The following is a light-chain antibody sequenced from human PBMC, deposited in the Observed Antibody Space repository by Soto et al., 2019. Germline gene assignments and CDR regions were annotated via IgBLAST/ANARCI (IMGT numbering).Light chain of an antibody. CDR3: QQRADWPLT. CDR2: DAS. Sequence: EIVLTQSPATLSLSPGERATLSCRASQSVRSYLAWYQQKPGQSPRLLIFDASNRATGIPARFSGSGSGTDFTLTISSLEPEDFAVYYCQQRADWPLTFGGGTNVDVK. J-gene: IGKJ4*01. CDR1: QSVRSY. V-gene: IGKV3-11*01.